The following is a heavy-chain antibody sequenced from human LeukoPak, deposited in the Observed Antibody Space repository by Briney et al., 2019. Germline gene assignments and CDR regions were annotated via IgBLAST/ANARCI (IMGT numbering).Heavy chain of an antibody. CDR1: GYSISSGYY. Sequence: PSETLSLTCAVSGYSISSGYYWGWIRPPPGKGLEWIGSIYHSGSTYYNPSLKSRVTISVDTSKNQFSLKLSSVTAADTAVYYCATGPGDPAARTNWFDPWGQGTLVTVSS. D-gene: IGHD2-2*01. J-gene: IGHJ5*02. V-gene: IGHV4-38-2*01. CDR2: IYHSGST. CDR3: ATGPGDPAARTNWFDP.